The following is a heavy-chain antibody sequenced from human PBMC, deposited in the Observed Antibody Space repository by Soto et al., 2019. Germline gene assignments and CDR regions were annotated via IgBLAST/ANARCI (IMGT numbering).Heavy chain of an antibody. J-gene: IGHJ4*02. CDR2: ISSSSSDI. Sequence: EVQLVESGGGLVKPGGSLRLSCTASELTFSSYSMNWVRQAPGQGLVWVSSISSSSSDIYYPDSVKGRFTISRENPKNSLDPQMKSLGPEDTAVYYYAKVAGELTNPFFDYWGQGTLVTVSS. CDR1: ELTFSSYS. D-gene: IGHD3-16*01. CDR3: AKVAGELTNPFFDY. V-gene: IGHV3-21*01.